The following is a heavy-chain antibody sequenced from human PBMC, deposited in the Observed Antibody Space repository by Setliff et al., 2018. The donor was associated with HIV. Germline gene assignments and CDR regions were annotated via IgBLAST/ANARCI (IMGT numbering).Heavy chain of an antibody. CDR1: GYTFTDYY. Sequence: ASVKVSCKPSGYTFTDYYIHWVRQAPGQGLEWMGRINPNNGGTNYAQKFQGRVTMTRDTSISTAYMELSRLRSDDTAVYYCARDGYYDSSGYSAFDIWGQGTMVTVSS. V-gene: IGHV1-2*06. CDR3: ARDGYYDSSGYSAFDI. D-gene: IGHD3-22*01. CDR2: INPNNGGT. J-gene: IGHJ3*02.